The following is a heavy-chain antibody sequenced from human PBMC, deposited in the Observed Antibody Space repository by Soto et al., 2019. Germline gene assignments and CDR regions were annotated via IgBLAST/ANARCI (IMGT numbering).Heavy chain of an antibody. D-gene: IGHD3-10*01. V-gene: IGHV1-69*01. CDR1: GGTFSSYA. Sequence: QVPLVQSGAEVKKPGSSVMVSCKASGGTFSSYAIHWVRQAPGQGLEWMGGIIPMYGPAEYAQRFQGRVTITADESTTTVYMELTSLTSQDTAVYYCARVTSMVRGVIDNWFDPWGHGTLVTVSS. CDR3: ARVTSMVRGVIDNWFDP. CDR2: IIPMYGPA. J-gene: IGHJ5*02.